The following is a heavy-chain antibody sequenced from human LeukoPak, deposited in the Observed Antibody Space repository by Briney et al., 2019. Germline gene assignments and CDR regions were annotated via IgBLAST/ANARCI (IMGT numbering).Heavy chain of an antibody. V-gene: IGHV3-7*01. D-gene: IGHD3-22*01. J-gene: IGHJ4*02. CDR1: GFTFSSYW. CDR3: ARVIPPQYYYDSSGYYLTDAFDY. Sequence: QPGGSLRLSCAASGFTFSSYWMSWVRQAPGKGLEGVANIKQDGSEKYYVDSVKGRFTISRDNAKNSLYLQMNSLRAEDTAVYYCARVIPPQYYYDSSGYYLTDAFDYWGQGTLVTVSS. CDR2: IKQDGSEK.